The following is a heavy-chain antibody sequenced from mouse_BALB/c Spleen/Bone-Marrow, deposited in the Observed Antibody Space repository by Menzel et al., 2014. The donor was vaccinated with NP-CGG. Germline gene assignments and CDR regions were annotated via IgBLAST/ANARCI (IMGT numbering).Heavy chain of an antibody. CDR2: IDPANGNT. V-gene: IGHV14-3*02. CDR3: AGDGAY. J-gene: IGHJ3*01. Sequence: EVQLQESGAELVKPGATVKLSCTASGFNIKDTYMHWVKQRPEQGLEWIGRIDPANGNTKYDPKFQGKATITADTSSNTAYLQLSSLTSEDTAVYYCAGDGAYWGQGTLVTVSA. D-gene: IGHD3-3*01. CDR1: GFNIKDTY.